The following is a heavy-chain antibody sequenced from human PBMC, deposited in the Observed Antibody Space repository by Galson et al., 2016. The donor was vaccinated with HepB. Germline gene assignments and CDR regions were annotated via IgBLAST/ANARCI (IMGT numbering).Heavy chain of an antibody. V-gene: IGHV1-8*01. Sequence: SVKVSCKASGYTFSSYDINWVRQATGQGLEWIGWMTPNSGKTGYAQKFQGRVTLIRDTSISTAYMELTGLGSEDTAVYYCARNIYGTGDFDPWGQGTRVTVSS. CDR3: ARNIYGTGDFDP. CDR2: MTPNSGKT. J-gene: IGHJ5*02. CDR1: GYTFSSYD. D-gene: IGHD7-27*01.